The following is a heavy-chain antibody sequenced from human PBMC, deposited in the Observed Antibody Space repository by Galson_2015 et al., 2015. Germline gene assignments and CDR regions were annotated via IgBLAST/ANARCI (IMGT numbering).Heavy chain of an antibody. J-gene: IGHJ3*02. V-gene: IGHV4-38-2*01. Sequence: ETLSLTCAVAGYSISSGYYWGWLRPPPGKGLEWIGSIYHSGSTSYCPSLKSRVTISVDTSKNHFSLKLNSVTAADTAVYYCARVSRSDAFDIWGQGTMVTVSS. CDR2: IYHSGST. CDR1: GYSISSGYY. CDR3: ARVSRSDAFDI.